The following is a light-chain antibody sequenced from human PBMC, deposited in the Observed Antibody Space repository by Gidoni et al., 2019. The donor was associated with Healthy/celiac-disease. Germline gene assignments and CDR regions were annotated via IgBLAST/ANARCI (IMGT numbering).Light chain of an antibody. Sequence: QSVLTQPPSVSEAPRQRVTISCSGSSSNIGNNAVHWYQQLPGKAPKLLIYYDDLLPSGVSDRFSGSKSGTSASLAISGLQSEDEADYYCAAWDDSLDVVFGGGTKLTVL. J-gene: IGLJ2*01. CDR3: AAWDDSLDVV. CDR2: YDD. V-gene: IGLV1-36*01. CDR1: SSNIGNNA.